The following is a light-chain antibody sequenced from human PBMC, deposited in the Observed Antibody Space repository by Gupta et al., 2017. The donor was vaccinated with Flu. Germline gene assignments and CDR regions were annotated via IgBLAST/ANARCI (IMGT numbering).Light chain of an antibody. CDR3: GTWDSGLNLHVL. CDR2: ENH. CDR1: DSNVGNNY. J-gene: IGLJ2*01. Sequence: QSVLTQPPSVSAAPGQKVTISCSGGDSNVGNNYVSWYQQFPGTAPRPLIYENHKRPSGIPDRFSASKSGTSATLDITGLQTGDEADYYCGTWDSGLNLHVLLGGGTRLTVL. V-gene: IGLV1-51*02.